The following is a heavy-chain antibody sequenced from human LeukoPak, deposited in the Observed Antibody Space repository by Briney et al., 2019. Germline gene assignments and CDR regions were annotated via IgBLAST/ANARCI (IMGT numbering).Heavy chain of an antibody. J-gene: IGHJ4*02. Sequence: GGSLRLSCAASGFTFWNYAMAWVRQAPGKGLDWVSVIGADTVTTYYAHSVRGRFTIARDNSKNTLYLQMNSLITEDTAVYYCARVTTTIWRHSDYWGQGTLVTVSS. V-gene: IGHV3-23*01. CDR3: ARVTTTIWRHSDY. CDR1: GFTFWNYA. D-gene: IGHD4-11*01. CDR2: IGADTVTT.